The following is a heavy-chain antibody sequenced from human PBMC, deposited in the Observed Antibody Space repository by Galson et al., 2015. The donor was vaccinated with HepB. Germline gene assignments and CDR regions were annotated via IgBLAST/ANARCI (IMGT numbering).Heavy chain of an antibody. Sequence: SLRLSCAASGFTFSSYAMHWVRQAPGKGLEWVAVISYDGSNKYYADSVKGRFTISRDNSKNTLYLQMNSLRAEDTAVYYCARGYYYYDSSGYYQTDDAFDIWGQGTMVTVSS. CDR3: ARGYYYYDSSGYYQTDDAFDI. CDR2: ISYDGSNK. J-gene: IGHJ3*02. CDR1: GFTFSSYA. V-gene: IGHV3-30-3*01. D-gene: IGHD3-22*01.